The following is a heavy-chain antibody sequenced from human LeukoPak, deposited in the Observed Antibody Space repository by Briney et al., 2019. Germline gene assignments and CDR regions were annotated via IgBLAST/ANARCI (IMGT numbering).Heavy chain of an antibody. V-gene: IGHV3-43*02. CDR1: GLPIGNFA. Sequence: GGSLRLSCVASGLPIGNFAMHWVRQAPGKGLEWVSLISGHGVSTFYADSVRGRFSISRDNSKNSLYLEMNSLRTEDAAMYYCAKESGRFDYWGQGTLVAVSS. CDR3: AKESGRFDY. CDR2: ISGHGVST. J-gene: IGHJ4*02.